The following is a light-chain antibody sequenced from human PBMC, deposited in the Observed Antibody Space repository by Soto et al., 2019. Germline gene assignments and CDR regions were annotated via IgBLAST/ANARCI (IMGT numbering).Light chain of an antibody. V-gene: IGKV1-12*01. J-gene: IGKJ4*01. CDR2: GAS. CDR3: QQANHFPLP. CDR1: QGVGTW. Sequence: DIQMTQSPSAVSACVGDRVTITCRASQGVGTWLAWYQQKPGNAPKYLIYGASTWQSGVPSRFSGSGSGKHFPLTISSLQPEDFATYYGQQANHFPLPFGGGTKVEIK.